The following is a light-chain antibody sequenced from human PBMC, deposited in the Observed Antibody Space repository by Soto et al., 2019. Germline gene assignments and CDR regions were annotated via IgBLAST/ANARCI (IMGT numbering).Light chain of an antibody. CDR3: QQYGSSLT. CDR1: HTISNW. CDR2: DAS. V-gene: IGKV1-5*01. Sequence: DIQMTQSPSTLSASVGDRVTITCRASHTISNWLAWYQQKPGKAPKLLIFDASSLDRGVPSRFSGSGSGTEFTLTISRLEPEDFAVYYCQQYGSSLTFGQGTRLEIK. J-gene: IGKJ5*01.